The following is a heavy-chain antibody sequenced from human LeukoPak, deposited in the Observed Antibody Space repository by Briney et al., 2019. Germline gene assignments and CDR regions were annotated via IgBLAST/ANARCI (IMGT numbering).Heavy chain of an antibody. CDR2: ISSSSSTI. V-gene: IGHV3-48*04. D-gene: IGHD6-13*01. CDR3: ARVPHIAAAGWEYYYYYMDV. Sequence: PGGSLRLSCAASGFTFSSYSMNWVRQAPGKGLEWVSYISSSSSTIYYADSVKGRFTISRDNAKNSLYLQMNSLRAEDTAVYYCARVPHIAAAGWEYYYYYMDVWGKGTTVTVSS. J-gene: IGHJ6*03. CDR1: GFTFSSYS.